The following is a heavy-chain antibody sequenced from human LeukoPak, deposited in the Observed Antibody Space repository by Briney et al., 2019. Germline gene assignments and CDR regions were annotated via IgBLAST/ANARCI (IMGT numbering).Heavy chain of an antibody. Sequence: SETLSLTCSVSGDSISSYYWSWIRQPPGKGLEWIGYIYNSGSTNYNPSLKSRVTISADASKNQFSLKLSSVTAADTAVYYCARGRSAPYYYGSGSKLDYWGQGTLVTVSS. CDR1: GDSISSYY. V-gene: IGHV4-59*12. CDR3: ARGRSAPYYYGSGSKLDY. J-gene: IGHJ4*02. D-gene: IGHD3-10*01. CDR2: IYNSGST.